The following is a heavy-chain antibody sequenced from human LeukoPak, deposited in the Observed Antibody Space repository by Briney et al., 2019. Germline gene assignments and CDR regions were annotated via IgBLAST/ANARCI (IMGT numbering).Heavy chain of an antibody. D-gene: IGHD5-12*01. CDR3: ARGGLRTFDY. Sequence: PSETLSLTCTVSGGSTSSYYWSWIRQPPGKGLEWIGYIYYSGSTNYNPSLKSRVTISVDTSKNQFSLKLSSVTAADTAVYYCARGGLRTFDYWGQGTLVTVSS. CDR1: GGSTSSYY. CDR2: IYYSGST. V-gene: IGHV4-59*01. J-gene: IGHJ4*02.